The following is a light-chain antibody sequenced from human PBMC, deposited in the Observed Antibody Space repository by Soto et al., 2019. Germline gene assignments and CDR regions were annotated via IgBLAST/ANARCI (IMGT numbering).Light chain of an antibody. CDR3: QHSFTTPWT. Sequence: DIQMTQSPSTLSASVGDRVTITCRASQSISSWLAWYQQKPGKAPKLLIYDASSLESGVPSRFSGSGSGTEFTLTISSLQPDDFASYYCQHSFTTPWTFGQGTKV. CDR2: DAS. CDR1: QSISSW. J-gene: IGKJ1*01. V-gene: IGKV1-5*01.